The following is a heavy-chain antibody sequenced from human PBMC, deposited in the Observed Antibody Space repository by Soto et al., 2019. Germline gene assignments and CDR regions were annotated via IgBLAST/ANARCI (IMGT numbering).Heavy chain of an antibody. D-gene: IGHD4-17*01. J-gene: IGHJ3*02. V-gene: IGHV3-30*18. CDR1: GFTFRSYG. CDR2: ISYDESYK. Sequence: PGGSLRLSCEAPGFTFRSYGMHWVRQAPGRGLEWVAVISYDESYKYYADSVKGRFTISRDNSKNTLYLQMNSLRAEDTSVYYCAKQTTGNAFDMWGQGTMVTVSS. CDR3: AKQTTGNAFDM.